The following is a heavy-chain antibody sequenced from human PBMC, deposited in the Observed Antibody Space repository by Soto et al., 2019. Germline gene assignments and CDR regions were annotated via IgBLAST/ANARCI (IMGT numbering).Heavy chain of an antibody. CDR1: GFTFDDYG. D-gene: IGHD1-7*01. CDR2: INWNGGST. CDR3: ARRLTGTTLEEYYYYYMDV. J-gene: IGHJ6*03. V-gene: IGHV3-20*01. Sequence: GGSLRLSCAASGFTFDDYGMSWVRQAPGKGLEWVSGINWNGGSTGYADSVKGRFTISRDNAKNSLYLQMNSLRAEDTALYHCARRLTGTTLEEYYYYYMDVWGKGTTVTVSS.